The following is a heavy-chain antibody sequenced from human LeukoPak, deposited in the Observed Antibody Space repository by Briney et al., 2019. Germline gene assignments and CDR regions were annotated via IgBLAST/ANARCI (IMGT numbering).Heavy chain of an antibody. CDR2: ISGSGGST. CDR1: GFTFSSYA. D-gene: IGHD6-13*01. J-gene: IGHJ4*02. V-gene: IGHV3-23*01. Sequence: GGSLRLSCAASGFTFSSYAMSWVRQAPGKGLEWVSAISGSGGSTHYADSVKGRFTSSRDKSKNTLYLQMNSLRAEDTAVYYCAKVDSSSWIYYFDYWGQGTLVTVSS. CDR3: AKVDSSSWIYYFDY.